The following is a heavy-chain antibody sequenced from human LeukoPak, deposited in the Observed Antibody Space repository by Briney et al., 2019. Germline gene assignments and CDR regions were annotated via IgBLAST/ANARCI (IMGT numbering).Heavy chain of an antibody. V-gene: IGHV1-69*05. CDR2: IIPIFGTA. CDR3: ARAPHVGDRGDI. J-gene: IGHJ3*02. D-gene: IGHD2-15*01. Sequence: SVNVSFKASGGTFSSYAISWVRQAPGRGLEWMGGIIPIFGTANYAQKFQGRVPITTDESTTTAYMELSSLRSEHTAVYYCARAPHVGDRGDIWGQGTMVTVSS. CDR1: GGTFSSYA.